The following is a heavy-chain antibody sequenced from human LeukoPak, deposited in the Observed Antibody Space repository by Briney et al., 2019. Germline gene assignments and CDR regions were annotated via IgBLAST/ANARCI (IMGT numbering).Heavy chain of an antibody. J-gene: IGHJ4*02. Sequence: PSETLSLTCTVSGGSISSYYWSWIRQPPGKGLEWIGEVNLQGSTNYNPSLMGRVAIAVDTSENHISLQLTSVTAADTAVYYCAREGGPYRPLDCSGQGTLVTVSS. V-gene: IGHV4-59*12. CDR2: VNLQGST. CDR3: AREGGPYRPLDC. CDR1: GGSISSYY.